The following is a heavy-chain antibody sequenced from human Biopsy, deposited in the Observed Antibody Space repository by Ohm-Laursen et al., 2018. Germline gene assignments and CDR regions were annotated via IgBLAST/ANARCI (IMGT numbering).Heavy chain of an antibody. CDR3: ALQSVAQMKNFDY. CDR2: INAKTGDT. D-gene: IGHD6-19*01. CDR1: GYTFTGYH. J-gene: IGHJ4*02. Sequence: SVKVSCKASGYTFTGYHGHWVRQAPGQGLEWMGWINAKTGDTNYAQKFQGRVTMTRDTSISTAYMEMSRLRSDDTAVYYCALQSVAQMKNFDYWGQGTLVTVSS. V-gene: IGHV1-2*02.